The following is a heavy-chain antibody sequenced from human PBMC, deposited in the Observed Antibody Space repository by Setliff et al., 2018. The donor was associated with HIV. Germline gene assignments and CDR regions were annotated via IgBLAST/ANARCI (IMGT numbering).Heavy chain of an antibody. CDR1: GDSINSGNSY. Sequence: SETLSLTCTVSGDSINSGNSYWTWIRRHPGKGLEWIGYIYYSGSTNYNPSLKSRVIISVDSSKNQSFLNLTSVTAADTAMYYCARVSQDLLGAFDIWGQGTLVTVSS. CDR2: IYYSGST. CDR3: ARVSQDLLGAFDI. D-gene: IGHD7-27*01. V-gene: IGHV4-31*03. J-gene: IGHJ3*02.